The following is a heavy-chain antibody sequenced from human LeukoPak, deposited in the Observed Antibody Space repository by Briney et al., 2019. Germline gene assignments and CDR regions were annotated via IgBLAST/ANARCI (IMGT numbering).Heavy chain of an antibody. V-gene: IGHV3-74*01. CDR1: GFTFSSYW. Sequence: PGGSLRLSCAASGFTFSSYWMHWVRQAPGKGLVWVSRINSDGSSTSYADSVKGRFTISRDNAKNTLYLQMNSLRAEDTAVYYCAHLYDYYDNGELDYWGQGTLVTVSS. CDR2: INSDGSST. CDR3: AHLYDYYDNGELDY. D-gene: IGHD3-22*01. J-gene: IGHJ4*02.